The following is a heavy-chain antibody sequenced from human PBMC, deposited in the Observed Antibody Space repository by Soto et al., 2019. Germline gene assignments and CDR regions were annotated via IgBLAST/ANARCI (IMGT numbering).Heavy chain of an antibody. J-gene: IGHJ4*02. V-gene: IGHV3-30*18. CDR1: GFTFSSYG. CDR2: ISYDGSNK. Sequence: GGSLRLSCAASGFTFSSYGMHWVRQAPGKGLEWVAVISYDGSNKYYADSVKGRFTISRDNSKNTLYLQMNSLRAEDTAVYYCAKDRSYDSSGMHLYYFDYWGQGTLVTVSS. CDR3: AKDRSYDSSGMHLYYFDY. D-gene: IGHD3-22*01.